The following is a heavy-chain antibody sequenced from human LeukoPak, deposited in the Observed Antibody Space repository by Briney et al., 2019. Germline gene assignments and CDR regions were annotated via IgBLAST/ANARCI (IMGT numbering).Heavy chain of an antibody. D-gene: IGHD3-10*01. CDR2: IYYSGST. CDR3: ARDLTMVRGVPDAFDI. CDR1: GGSISSGDYY. V-gene: IGHV4-30-4*01. Sequence: SQTLSLTCTVSGGSISSGDYYWSWIRQPPGKGLEWIGYIYYSGSTYYNPSLKSRVTISVDTSKNQFSLKLSSVTAADTAVYYCARDLTMVRGVPDAFDIWGQGTMVTVSS. J-gene: IGHJ3*02.